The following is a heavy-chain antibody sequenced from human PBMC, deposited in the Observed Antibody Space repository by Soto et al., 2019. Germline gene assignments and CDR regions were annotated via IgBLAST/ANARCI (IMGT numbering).Heavy chain of an antibody. J-gene: IGHJ4*02. CDR2: IIPILGIA. CDR3: ARARDMSGYDFDS. Sequence: ASVKVSCKASGGTFSSYTISWVRQAPGQGLEWMGRIIPILGIANYAQKFQGRVTITADKSTSTAYMELSSLRSEDTAVYYCARARDMSGYDFDSWGQGTLVTVS. D-gene: IGHD5-12*01. V-gene: IGHV1-69*02. CDR1: GGTFSSYT.